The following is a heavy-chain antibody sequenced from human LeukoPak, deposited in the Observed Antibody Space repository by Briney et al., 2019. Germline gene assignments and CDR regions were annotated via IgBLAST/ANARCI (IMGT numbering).Heavy chain of an antibody. J-gene: IGHJ4*02. CDR1: GFTFSSYA. Sequence: GRSLRLSCAASGFTFSSYAMHWVRQAPGKGLEWVAVISYDGSNKYYADSVKGRFTISRDNSKNTLYLQMNSLRAEDTAVYYCARAKYDYGGNSELFDYWGQGTLVTVSS. CDR2: ISYDGSNK. V-gene: IGHV3-30-3*01. D-gene: IGHD4-23*01. CDR3: ARAKYDYGGNSELFDY.